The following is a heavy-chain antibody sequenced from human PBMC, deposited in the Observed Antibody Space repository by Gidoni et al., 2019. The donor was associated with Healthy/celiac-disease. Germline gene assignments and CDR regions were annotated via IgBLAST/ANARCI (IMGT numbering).Heavy chain of an antibody. CDR2: IYPGDSDT. J-gene: IGHJ6*02. D-gene: IGHD3-10*01. V-gene: IGHV5-51*01. CDR1: GYSFTSSW. CDR3: ARQQNYYGSGSYQDGMDV. Sequence: EVQLVQSGAEVKKPGESLKSSCKGSGYSFTSSWIGWVRKMPGKGLEWMGIIYPGDSDTRYSPSFQGQVTISADKSISTAYLQWSSLKASDTAMYYCARQQNYYGSGSYQDGMDVWGQGTTVTVSS.